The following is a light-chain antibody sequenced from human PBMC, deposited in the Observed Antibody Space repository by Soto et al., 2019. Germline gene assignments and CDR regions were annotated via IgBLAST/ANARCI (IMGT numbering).Light chain of an antibody. CDR3: QQYNTWPIT. V-gene: IGKV3D-15*01. Sequence: EIVMTQSPATLSVSPGERATLSCRASQSVSSNLAWYQQKPGQAPRLLIYGASTRATGIPARFSGSGSGTEFTLTISSLQSEDFDVYYGQQYNTWPITCCGGTKV. CDR1: QSVSSN. CDR2: GAS. J-gene: IGKJ4*01.